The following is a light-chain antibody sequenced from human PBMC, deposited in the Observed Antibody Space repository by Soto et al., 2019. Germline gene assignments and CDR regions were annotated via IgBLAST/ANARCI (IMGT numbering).Light chain of an antibody. CDR1: QSITSSF. J-gene: IGKJ1*01. CDR2: AAS. CDR3: QQYDSSLT. Sequence: EIVLTQSPGTLSLSPGDTATLSCRASQSITSSFLAWYQQKPGQAPRLLIYAASSRATGIPDRFSGSGSRTDFTLTISRLEPEDFAVYYCQQYDSSLTFGQGTKVDIK. V-gene: IGKV3-20*01.